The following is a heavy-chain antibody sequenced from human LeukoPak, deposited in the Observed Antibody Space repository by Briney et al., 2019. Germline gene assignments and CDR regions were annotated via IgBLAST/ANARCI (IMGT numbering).Heavy chain of an antibody. CDR3: ARVYSGYGPFDY. CDR2: INSDGSST. Sequence: GRSLRLSCAASGFTFSSYAMHWVRQAPGKGLVWVSRINSDGSSTSYADSVKGRFTISRDNAKNTLYLQMNSLRAEDTAVYYCARVYSGYGPFDYWGQGTLVTVSS. V-gene: IGHV3-74*01. CDR1: GFTFSSYA. D-gene: IGHD5-12*01. J-gene: IGHJ4*02.